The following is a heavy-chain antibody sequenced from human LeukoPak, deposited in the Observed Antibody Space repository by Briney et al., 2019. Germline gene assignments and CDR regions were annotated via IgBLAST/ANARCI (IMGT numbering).Heavy chain of an antibody. D-gene: IGHD1-26*01. Sequence: PGGSLRLSCAASGFTFSSFGMHWVRQAPGKGLEWVAFISYGGSNDYYADSVKGRFTISRDNSKNTLYLQMNSLRAEDTAVYYCGSGNYLVYWGQGTLVTVPS. V-gene: IGHV3-30*03. CDR3: GSGNYLVY. CDR1: GFTFSSFG. J-gene: IGHJ4*02. CDR2: ISYGGSND.